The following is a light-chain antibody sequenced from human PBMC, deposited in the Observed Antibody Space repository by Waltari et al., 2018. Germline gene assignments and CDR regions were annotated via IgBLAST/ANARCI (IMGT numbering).Light chain of an antibody. Sequence: EIVMTQSPATLSVSPGDRATLSCRASQNVYTNLAWYHQKPGQAPRLLIYGASTRATDIPARFSGSGSGTEFTLTISSLESEDFAIFYCQQYMNWPRTFGQGTKVEIK. CDR1: QNVYTN. CDR2: GAS. V-gene: IGKV3-15*01. J-gene: IGKJ1*01. CDR3: QQYMNWPRT.